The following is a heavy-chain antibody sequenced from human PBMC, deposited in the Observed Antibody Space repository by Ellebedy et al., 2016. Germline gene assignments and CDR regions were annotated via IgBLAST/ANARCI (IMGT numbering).Heavy chain of an antibody. CDR2: INPSGGST. V-gene: IGHV1-46*01. D-gene: IGHD6-6*01. Sequence: ASVKVSXKASGYTFTNYYMHWVRQAPGQGLEWMGIINPSGGSTSYAQKFQGRVTMTRDTSTSTVYMELSSLRSEDTAVYYCASYSSSSSYYYGMDVWGQGTTVTVSS. J-gene: IGHJ6*02. CDR3: ASYSSSSSYYYGMDV. CDR1: GYTFTNYY.